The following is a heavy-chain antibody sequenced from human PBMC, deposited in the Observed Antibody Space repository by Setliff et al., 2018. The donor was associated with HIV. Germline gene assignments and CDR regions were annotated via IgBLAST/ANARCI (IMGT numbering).Heavy chain of an antibody. CDR3: AREREYYDSSGYRGGNAFDI. V-gene: IGHV3-7*03. Sequence: SCTASGFTFRNFCMSWVRQAPGKGLEWVANIKEDGSEKYYVDSVKGRFTISRDNAKKSLFLQMNSLRAEDTAVYYCAREREYYDSSGYRGGNAFDIWGQGTMVTVSS. CDR1: GFTFRNFC. CDR2: IKEDGSEK. J-gene: IGHJ3*02. D-gene: IGHD3-22*01.